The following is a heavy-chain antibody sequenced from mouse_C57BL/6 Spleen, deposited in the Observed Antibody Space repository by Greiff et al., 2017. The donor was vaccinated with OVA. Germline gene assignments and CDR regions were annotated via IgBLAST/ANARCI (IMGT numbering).Heavy chain of an antibody. CDR3: AREKIYYGNFNWYFDV. D-gene: IGHD2-1*01. CDR2: IYPRDGST. J-gene: IGHJ1*03. V-gene: IGHV1-78*01. Sequence: VQLQESDAELVKPGASVKISCKVSGYTFTDHTIHWMKQRPEQGLEWIGYIYPRDGSTKYNEKFKGKATLTADKSSSTAYMQLNSLTSEDSAVYFCAREKIYYGNFNWYFDVWGTGTTVTVSS. CDR1: GYTFTDHT.